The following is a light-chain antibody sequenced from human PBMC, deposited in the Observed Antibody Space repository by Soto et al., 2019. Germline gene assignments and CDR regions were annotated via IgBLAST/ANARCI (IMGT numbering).Light chain of an antibody. CDR3: QQYNKWPLT. CDR2: GAS. J-gene: IGKJ1*01. Sequence: EIVMTQSPATLSVSPGERATLSCRASQSVSIYLAWYQQAPGQAPRLLIYGASTRATGIPVRFSGSASGTEFTLTISSLQSEDFTVYYCQQYNKWPLTFGQGTKVDTK. V-gene: IGKV3-15*01. CDR1: QSVSIY.